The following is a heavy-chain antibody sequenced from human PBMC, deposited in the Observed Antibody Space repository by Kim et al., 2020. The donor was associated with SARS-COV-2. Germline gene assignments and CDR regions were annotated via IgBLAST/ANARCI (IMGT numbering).Heavy chain of an antibody. Sequence: SETLSLTCAVYGGSFSGYYWSWIRQPPGKGLEWIGEINHSGSTNYNPSLKSRVTISVDTSKNQFSLKLSSVTAADTAVYYCARVGDQVARVGYYFDYWGQGTLVTVSS. CDR3: ARVGDQVARVGYYFDY. CDR1: GGSFSGYY. V-gene: IGHV4-34*01. D-gene: IGHD2-21*01. CDR2: INHSGST. J-gene: IGHJ4*02.